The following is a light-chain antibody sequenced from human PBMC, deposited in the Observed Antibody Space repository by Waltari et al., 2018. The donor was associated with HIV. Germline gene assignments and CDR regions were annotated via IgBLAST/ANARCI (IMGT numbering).Light chain of an antibody. CDR3: QQAESFPHT. V-gene: IGKV1-12*01. Sequence: DIQMTQSPSSVSASVGEGVTITCRANKKIGTYLAWYQQKLGRAPQLLIYSASRLQDGVPPRFSGSGSGTNFTLTITNLQPEDFATYYCQQAESFPHTFGGGTDV. J-gene: IGKJ4*01. CDR1: KKIGTY. CDR2: SAS.